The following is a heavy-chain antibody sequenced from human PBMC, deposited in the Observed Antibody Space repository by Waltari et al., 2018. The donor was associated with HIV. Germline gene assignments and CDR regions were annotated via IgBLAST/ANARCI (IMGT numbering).Heavy chain of an antibody. J-gene: IGHJ6*02. CDR1: GDTFSNYY. Sequence: QVQLVQSGAEVKKPGASVKVSCKASGDTFSNYYMNWVRQAPGQGLEWMGKIGPRGGTENYAQRFQGRVTMTRDRSTSTVYMALSSLRSEDPAIYYCARGVPVDTTMGKYYYYAMDVWGQGTTVTVSS. CDR3: ARGVPVDTTMGKYYYYAMDV. D-gene: IGHD5-18*01. V-gene: IGHV1-46*01. CDR2: IGPRGGTE.